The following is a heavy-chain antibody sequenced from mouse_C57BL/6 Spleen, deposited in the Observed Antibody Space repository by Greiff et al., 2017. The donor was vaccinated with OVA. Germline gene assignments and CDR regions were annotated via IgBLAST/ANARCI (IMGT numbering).Heavy chain of an antibody. CDR3: ARGSSGYLYYFDY. V-gene: IGHV1-82*01. CDR1: GYAFSSSW. J-gene: IGHJ2*01. Sequence: QVQLQQSGPELVKPGASVKISCKASGYAFSSSWMNWVKQRPGKGLEWIGRIYPGDGDTNYNGKFKGKATLTADKSSSTAYMQLSSLTSEDSAVYFGARGSSGYLYYFDYWGQGTTLTVSS. D-gene: IGHD3-2*02. CDR2: IYPGDGDT.